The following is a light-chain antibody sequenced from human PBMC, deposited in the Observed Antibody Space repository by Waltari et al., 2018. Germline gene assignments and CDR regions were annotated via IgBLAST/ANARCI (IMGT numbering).Light chain of an antibody. V-gene: IGLV2-23*02. CDR1: RSDVGSYNL. J-gene: IGLJ2*01. CDR3: CSYAGSSTFV. Sequence: QSALTQPASVSGSPGQSITISCTGTRSDVGSYNLVSWYQQHPGKAPKLMIYEVSKRPSGVSNRFSGCKSGNTASLTVSGLQAEDEADYYCCSYAGSSTFVFGGGTKLSVL. CDR2: EVS.